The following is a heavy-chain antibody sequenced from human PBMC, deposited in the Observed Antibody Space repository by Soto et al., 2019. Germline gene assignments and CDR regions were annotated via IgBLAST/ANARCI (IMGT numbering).Heavy chain of an antibody. CDR1: GYTFTSYD. J-gene: IGHJ6*02. CDR2: MNPNSGNT. CDR3: ARGEKKPYYYYGMDV. V-gene: IGHV1-8*01. Sequence: GASVKVSCKASGYTFTSYDINWVRQATGQGLEWMGWMNPNSGNTGYAQKFQGRVTMTRNTSISKAYMELSSLRSEDTAVYYCARGEKKPYYYYGMDVWGQGTTVTVSS.